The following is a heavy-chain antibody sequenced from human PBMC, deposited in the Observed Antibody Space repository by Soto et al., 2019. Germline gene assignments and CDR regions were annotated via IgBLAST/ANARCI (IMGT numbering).Heavy chain of an antibody. CDR1: GGSISPYY. J-gene: IGHJ5*02. Sequence: SETLSLTCTVSGGSISPYYWSWIRQPPGKGLEWVGYIYYGGSTSYNPSLKSRVTISLETSKSQFSLRLSSVTAADTAVYYCARLGEYYQSLHPWGPGTLVTAPQ. V-gene: IGHV4-59*08. CDR2: IYYGGST. D-gene: IGHD2-2*01. CDR3: ARLGEYYQSLHP.